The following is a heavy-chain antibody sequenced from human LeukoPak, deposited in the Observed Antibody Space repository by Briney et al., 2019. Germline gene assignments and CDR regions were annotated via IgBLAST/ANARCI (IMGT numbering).Heavy chain of an antibody. Sequence: SETLSLTCAVSGGSISSGGYSWSWIRQPPGKGLEWIGYIYHSGSTYYNPSLKSRVTISVDRSKNQFSLKLSSVTAADTAVYYCARGRRVRGVIPYYYYGMDVWGQGTTVTVSS. CDR2: IYHSGST. J-gene: IGHJ6*02. CDR1: GGSISSGGYS. V-gene: IGHV4-30-2*01. D-gene: IGHD3-10*01. CDR3: ARGRRVRGVIPYYYYGMDV.